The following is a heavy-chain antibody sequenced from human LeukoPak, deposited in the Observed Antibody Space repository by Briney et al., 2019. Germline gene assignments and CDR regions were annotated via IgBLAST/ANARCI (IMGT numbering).Heavy chain of an antibody. CDR3: AKVGTLAVTTEPYFDY. Sequence: GGSLRLSCAASGFTFSSYGMHWVRQAPGMGLEWVAVISFDGSNKYYADSVKGRFIISRDNSKNTLYLQMNSLRAEDTAVYYCAKVGTLAVTTEPYFDYWGQGTLVTVSS. D-gene: IGHD4-17*01. J-gene: IGHJ4*02. CDR1: GFTFSSYG. V-gene: IGHV3-30*18. CDR2: ISFDGSNK.